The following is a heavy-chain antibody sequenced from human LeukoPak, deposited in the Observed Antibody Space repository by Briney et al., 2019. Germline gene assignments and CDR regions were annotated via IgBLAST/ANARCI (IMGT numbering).Heavy chain of an antibody. Sequence: PSDPLSLTCTVSGGSISSTNSYWGWIRQPPAKGLEWIGNLDSSGPSHYSPVLKSRVTTSLDTSKSHCSLRLTSVTAADTAVYYCARLIDYGGFYFYYYMDVWGKGTSVTVSS. D-gene: IGHD4/OR15-4a*01. CDR1: GGSISSTNSY. CDR3: ARLIDYGGFYFYYYMDV. CDR2: LDSSGPS. J-gene: IGHJ6*03. V-gene: IGHV4-39*02.